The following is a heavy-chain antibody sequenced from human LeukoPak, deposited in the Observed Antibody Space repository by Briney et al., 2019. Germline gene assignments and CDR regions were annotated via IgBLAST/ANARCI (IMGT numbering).Heavy chain of an antibody. CDR3: ARDLSSSSWYS. V-gene: IGHV3-53*01. J-gene: IGHJ4*02. CDR2: IYSGGST. D-gene: IGHD6-13*01. Sequence: PGGSLRLSCTASGFTFGDYAMSWVRQAPGKGLEWVSVIYSGGSTYYADSVKGRFTISRDNSKNTLYLQMNSLRAEDTAVYYCARDLSSSSWYSWGQGTLVTVSS. CDR1: GFTFGDYA.